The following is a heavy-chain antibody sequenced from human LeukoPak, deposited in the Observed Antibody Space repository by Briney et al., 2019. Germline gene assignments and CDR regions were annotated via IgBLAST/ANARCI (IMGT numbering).Heavy chain of an antibody. CDR1: GFTFSDYY. CDR2: ISSSCSTI. D-gene: IGHD6-19*01. J-gene: IGHJ6*03. Sequence: PGGSLRLSCAASGFTFSDYYMSWIRQAPGKGLEWVSYISSSCSTIYYADSVKGRFTISRDNAKNSLYLQMNSLRAEDTAVYYCARVYSSSGWYSTNYYYYMDVWGKGTTVTVSS. CDR3: ARVYSSSGWYSTNYYYYMDV. V-gene: IGHV3-11*04.